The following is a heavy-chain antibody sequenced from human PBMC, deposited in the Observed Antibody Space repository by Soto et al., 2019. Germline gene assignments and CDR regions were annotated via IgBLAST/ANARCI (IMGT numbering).Heavy chain of an antibody. CDR3: AREDMATIKMGFDY. Sequence: GGSLRLSCAASGFTFSSYSMNWVRQAPGKGLEWVSSISSSSSYIYYADSVKGRFTISRDNAKNSLYLQMNSLRAEDTAVYYCAREDMATIKMGFDYWGQGTLVTVSS. CDR1: GFTFSSYS. V-gene: IGHV3-21*01. J-gene: IGHJ4*02. D-gene: IGHD5-12*01. CDR2: ISSSSSYI.